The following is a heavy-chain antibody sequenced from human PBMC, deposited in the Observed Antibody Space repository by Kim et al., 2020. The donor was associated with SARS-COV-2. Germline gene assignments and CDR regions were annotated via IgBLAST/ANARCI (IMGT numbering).Heavy chain of an antibody. D-gene: IGHD3-10*01. V-gene: IGHV4-30-2*01. Sequence: SETLSLTCAVSGGSISSGGYSWSWIRQPPGKGLEWIGYIYHSGSTYYNPSLKSRVTISVDRSKNQFSLKLSSVTAADTAVYYCARAKLLWFGELRYYFDYWGQGTLVTVSS. CDR1: GGSISSGGYS. CDR3: ARAKLLWFGELRYYFDY. CDR2: IYHSGST. J-gene: IGHJ4*02.